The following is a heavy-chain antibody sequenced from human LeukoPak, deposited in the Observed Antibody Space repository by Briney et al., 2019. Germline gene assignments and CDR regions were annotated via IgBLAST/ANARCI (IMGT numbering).Heavy chain of an antibody. CDR2: IYYSGST. V-gene: IGHV4-59*01. J-gene: IGHJ4*02. CDR3: ARLYSSSLGRVFDY. D-gene: IGHD6-13*01. CDR1: GGSISSYY. Sequence: SETLSLTCTVSGGSISSYYWSWIRQPPGKGLEWIGYIYYSGSTNYNPSLKSRVTISVDTSKDQFSLKLSSVTAADTAVYYCARLYSSSLGRVFDYWGQGTLVTVSS.